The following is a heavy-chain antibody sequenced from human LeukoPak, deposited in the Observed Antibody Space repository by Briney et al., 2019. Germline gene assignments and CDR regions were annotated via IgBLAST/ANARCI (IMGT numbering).Heavy chain of an antibody. CDR1: GYTFTAYW. V-gene: IGHV5-51*01. CDR3: ERPLNYYFGMDV. J-gene: IGHJ6*02. CDR2: IYPGDSDT. Sequence: GESLKISCKGSGYTFTAYWIAWVRQMPGKGLEWMGIIYPGDSDTRYNPSFQGQVTISADKSLSTAYLQWSSLKASDTAMYYCERPLNYYFGMDVWGQGTTVTVAS.